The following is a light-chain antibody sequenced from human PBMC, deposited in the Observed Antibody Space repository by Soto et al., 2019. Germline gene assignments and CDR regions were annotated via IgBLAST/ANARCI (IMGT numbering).Light chain of an antibody. CDR1: QSVSSNF. V-gene: IGKV3-20*01. J-gene: IGKJ3*01. CDR3: QQYGSSPFT. CDR2: AAS. Sequence: EIVLTQSPGTLSLSPGEGATLSCRASQSVSSNFLAWYQQKPGQAPRLLIYAASSRATGISYRFSGSGSETDFTFTIRRLEPEDFAVYYCQQYGSSPFTFGPGTKVDLK.